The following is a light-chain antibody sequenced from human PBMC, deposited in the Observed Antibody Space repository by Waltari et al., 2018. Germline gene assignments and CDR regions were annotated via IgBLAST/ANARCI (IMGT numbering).Light chain of an antibody. V-gene: IGLV3-21*02. CDR1: NIRDNR. CDR2: DAS. Sequence: SYVLTQPPSVSVAPGPTATITVGGKNIRDNRVKRYRQKPGLAPVLVVYDASDRPSGIPERVSGSNSGNTATLTISRVEAGDEADYYCHVWDSDTDHWVFGAGTKLTVL. J-gene: IGLJ3*02. CDR3: HVWDSDTDHWV.